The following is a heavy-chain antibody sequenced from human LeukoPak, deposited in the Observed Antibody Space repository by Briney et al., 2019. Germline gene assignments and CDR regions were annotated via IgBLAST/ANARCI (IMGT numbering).Heavy chain of an antibody. J-gene: IGHJ4*02. CDR2: IFYSGST. CDR1: GGSISSRDW. V-gene: IGHV4-4*02. D-gene: IGHD1-26*01. Sequence: PSETLSLTCAVSGGSISSRDWWSWVRQPPGKGLEWIGEIFYSGSTNYNPSLKSRVTISVDTSKNQFSLKLTSVTAADTAVYYCARGVNSGYFDYCGQGTLVTVSS. CDR3: ARGVNSGYFDY.